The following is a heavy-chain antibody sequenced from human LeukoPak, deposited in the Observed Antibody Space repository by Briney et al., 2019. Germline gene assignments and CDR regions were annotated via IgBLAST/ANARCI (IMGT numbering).Heavy chain of an antibody. CDR2: IIPIFGTA. CDR3: ARESFTVTTFFDY. D-gene: IGHD4-17*01. V-gene: IGHV1-69*13. CDR1: GGTFSSYA. Sequence: ASVKVSCKASGGTFSSYAISWVRQAPGQGLEWMGGIIPIFGTANYAQKFQGRVTITADESTSTAYMELSSLGSEDTAVYYCARESFTVTTFFDYWGQGTLVTVSS. J-gene: IGHJ4*02.